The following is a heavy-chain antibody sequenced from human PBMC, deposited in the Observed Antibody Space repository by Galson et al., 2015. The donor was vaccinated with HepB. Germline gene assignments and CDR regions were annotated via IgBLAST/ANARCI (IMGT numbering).Heavy chain of an antibody. CDR1: GFSLSNARMG. J-gene: IGHJ4*02. Sequence: PALVKPTQTLTLTCTVSGFSLSNARMGVSWIRQPPGKALEWLAHIFSNDEKSYSTSLKSRLTISKDTSKSQVVLTMTNMDPVDTATYYCARIPEGGSYYVVDYWGQGTLVTVSS. CDR2: IFSNDEK. D-gene: IGHD1-26*01. V-gene: IGHV2-26*01. CDR3: ARIPEGGSYYVVDY.